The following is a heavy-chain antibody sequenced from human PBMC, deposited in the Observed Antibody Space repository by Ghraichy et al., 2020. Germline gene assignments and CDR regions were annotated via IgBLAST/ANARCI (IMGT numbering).Heavy chain of an antibody. Sequence: LALTCAASGFTFSSYSMNWVRQAPGKGLEWVSSISSSSSYIYYADSVKGRFTISRDNAKNSLYLQMNSLRAEDTAVYYCARDWGGRCDYWGQGTLVTVSS. J-gene: IGHJ4*02. CDR2: ISSSSSYI. V-gene: IGHV3-21*01. D-gene: IGHD7-27*01. CDR3: ARDWGGRCDY. CDR1: GFTFSSYS.